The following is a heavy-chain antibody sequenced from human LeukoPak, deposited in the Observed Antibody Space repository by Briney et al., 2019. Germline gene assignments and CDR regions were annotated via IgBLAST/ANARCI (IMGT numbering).Heavy chain of an antibody. CDR1: GYTLTEVS. CDR2: FDTEDGET. J-gene: IGHJ4*02. D-gene: IGHD1-1*01. CDR3: ATDPSRESPTTERDY. V-gene: IGHV1-24*01. Sequence: GASVKVSCKVSGYTLTEVSMHWVRQGPGKGLEWVGGFDTEDGETIYAQKFQGRVTMAEDTSTDTAYMELSCMRAEDTAVYYCATDPSRESPTTERDYWGQGTLVTVSS.